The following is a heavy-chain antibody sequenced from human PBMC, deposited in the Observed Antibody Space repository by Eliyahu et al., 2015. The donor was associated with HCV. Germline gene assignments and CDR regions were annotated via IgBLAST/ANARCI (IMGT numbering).Heavy chain of an antibody. CDR2: IIPLFGTE. J-gene: IGHJ4*02. Sequence: QVQLVQSGAEVKKPGSSVKVSCKASGGTLDSYGISWVRQAPGQGLEWMGGIIPLFGTENNAQKFQDRVTITADKSTSTVYMELRSLRSEDTAVYYCARGPTLRYLKYYFDSWGQGTLVTVSS. V-gene: IGHV1-69*06. CDR1: GGTLDSYG. CDR3: ARGPTLRYLKYYFDS. D-gene: IGHD3-9*01.